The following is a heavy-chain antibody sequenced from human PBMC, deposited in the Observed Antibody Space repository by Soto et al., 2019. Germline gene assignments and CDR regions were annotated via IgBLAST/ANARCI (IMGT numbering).Heavy chain of an antibody. CDR2: IDPSDSYT. Sequence: GGSLKISCKGSGYSFTSYWISGVRQMPGKGLEWMGRIDPSDSYTNYSPSFQGHVTISADKSISTAYLQWSSLKASDTAMYYCARPGTTGTYYYYYGMDVWGQGTTVTVSS. D-gene: IGHD1-1*01. J-gene: IGHJ6*02. CDR1: GYSFTSYW. V-gene: IGHV5-10-1*01. CDR3: ARPGTTGTYYYYYGMDV.